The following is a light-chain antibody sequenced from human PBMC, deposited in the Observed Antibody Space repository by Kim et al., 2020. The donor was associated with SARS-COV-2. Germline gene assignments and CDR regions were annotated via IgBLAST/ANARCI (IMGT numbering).Light chain of an antibody. CDR1: QSINTN. CDR2: STS. V-gene: IGKV3-15*01. CDR3: QQYNDWPPRYT. J-gene: IGKJ2*01. Sequence: EIVMTQSPATLSVSPGERATLSCRASQSINTNLAWYQQKPGQAPRLLIYSTSTRATGVPARFSGSWSGTDFTLTISSLQSEDIALYYCQQYNDWPPRYTFSQETELDI.